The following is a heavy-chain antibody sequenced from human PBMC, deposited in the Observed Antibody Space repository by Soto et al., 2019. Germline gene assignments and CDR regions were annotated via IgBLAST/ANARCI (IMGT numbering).Heavy chain of an antibody. CDR2: INEDGNKQ. J-gene: IGHJ4*02. CDR1: GFTFNTYW. Sequence: EVQLVESGGGLVQPGGSLRLSCVVSGFTFNTYWMTWIRQAPGKGLEWVANINEDGNKQNYVDSVRGRFTISRDNAKTSLYPQMNRLRVEDTAGYYCATRAGAPAEWGQGTLVTVSS. D-gene: IGHD6-25*01. CDR3: ATRAGAPAE. V-gene: IGHV3-7*01.